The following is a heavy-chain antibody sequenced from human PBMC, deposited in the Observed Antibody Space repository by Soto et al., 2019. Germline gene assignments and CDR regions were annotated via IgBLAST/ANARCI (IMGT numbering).Heavy chain of an antibody. CDR1: VSAFSVDY. J-gene: IGHJ3*02. CDR2: MNPNSGNT. D-gene: IGHD2-8*01. V-gene: IGHV1-8*02. Sequence: GASLKLSCTGAVSAFSVDYVDWWIHAPGQGLEWMGWMNPNSGNTGYAQKFQGRVTMTRNTSISTAYMELSSLRSEDTAVFYSARGGGVSRDAFDIRRHGSMDPVSS. CDR3: ARGGGVSRDAFDI.